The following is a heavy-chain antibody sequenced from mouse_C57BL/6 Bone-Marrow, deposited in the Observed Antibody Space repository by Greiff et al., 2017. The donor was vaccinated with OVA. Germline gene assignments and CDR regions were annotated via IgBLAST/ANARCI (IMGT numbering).Heavy chain of an antibody. CDR1: GYTFTSYW. J-gene: IGHJ3*01. CDR2: IDPSDSYT. Sequence: QVQLQQPGVELVKPGASVKLSCKASGYTFTSYWMQWVKQRPGQGLEWIGEIDPSDSYTNYNQKFKGKATLTVDTSSSTAYMQLSSLTSEDSAVYYCASYDYDGWFAYWGQGTLVTVSA. V-gene: IGHV1-50*01. CDR3: ASYDYDGWFAY. D-gene: IGHD2-4*01.